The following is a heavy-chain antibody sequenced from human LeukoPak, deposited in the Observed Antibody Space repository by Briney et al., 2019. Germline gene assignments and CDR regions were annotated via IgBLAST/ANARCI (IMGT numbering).Heavy chain of an antibody. D-gene: IGHD6-19*01. CDR3: ARYEAVAGVFDY. CDR2: IYHSGST. V-gene: IGHV4-38-2*02. CDR1: GYSIGSGYY. J-gene: IGHJ4*02. Sequence: PSETLSLTCTVSGYSIGSGYYWGWIRQPPGKGLEWIGSIYHSGSTYYNPSLKSRVNISVDTSKNQFSLKLSSVTAADTAVYYCARYEAVAGVFDYWGQGTLVTVSS.